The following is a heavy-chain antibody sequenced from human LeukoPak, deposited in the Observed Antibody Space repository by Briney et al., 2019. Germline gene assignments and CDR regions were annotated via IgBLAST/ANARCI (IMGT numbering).Heavy chain of an antibody. V-gene: IGHV4-39*07. CDR2: IYYSGST. D-gene: IGHD3-3*01. CDR1: GGSISSSSYY. J-gene: IGHJ3*02. Sequence: SETLSLTCTVSGGSISSSSYYWGWIRQPPGKGLEWIGSIYYSGSTYYNPSLKSRVTISVDTSKNQFSLKLSSVTAADTAVYYCARTALFGVVNSVVAFDIWGQGTMVTVSS. CDR3: ARTALFGVVNSVVAFDI.